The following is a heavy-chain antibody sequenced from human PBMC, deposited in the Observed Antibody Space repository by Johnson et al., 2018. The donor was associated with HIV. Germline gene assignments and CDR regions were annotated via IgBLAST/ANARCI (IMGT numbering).Heavy chain of an antibody. CDR3: AKDQHYYDSRNGGAYDI. D-gene: IGHD3-22*01. CDR1: GFTFSDYY. J-gene: IGHJ3*02. CDR2: ISSSGSTI. V-gene: IGHV3-11*04. Sequence: QVQLVESGGGLVKPGGSLRLSCAASGFTFSDYYMSWIRQAPGKGLEWVSYISSSGSTIYYPDSVKGRFTISRDSAKNTLYLQMNSLRAEDTAVYYCAKDQHYYDSRNGGAYDIWGQGTMVTVSS.